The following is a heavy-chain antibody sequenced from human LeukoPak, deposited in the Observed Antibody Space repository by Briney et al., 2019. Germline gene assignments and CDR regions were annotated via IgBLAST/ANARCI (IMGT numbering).Heavy chain of an antibody. CDR1: GFTFSSYA. J-gene: IGHJ4*02. CDR3: ARGSRDNSGYRYYFDY. D-gene: IGHD3-22*01. V-gene: IGHV3-7*01. CDR2: IQQHGSVK. Sequence: PGGSLRLSCAASGFTFSSYAMSWVRQAPGKGLEWVANIQQHGSVKYYVDSAKGRFTISRDNGENSMFLEMNSLRADDTAVYYCARGSRDNSGYRYYFDYWGQGTLVTVSS.